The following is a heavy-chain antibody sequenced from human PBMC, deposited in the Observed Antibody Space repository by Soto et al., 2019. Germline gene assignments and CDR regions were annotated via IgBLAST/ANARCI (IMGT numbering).Heavy chain of an antibody. CDR1: GFTFENYV. J-gene: IGHJ4*02. V-gene: IGHV3-30*14. Sequence: LVESGGGVVQPGESLRLSCAASGFTFENYVMHWVRQVPGKGLDWVSLISSDGTKTYYADSVKGRFTISRDNSDDTLYLQLNNLRPDDTALYYCARDLLEDYRSQKVPKYYFDSWGQGTMVTVSS. CDR3: ARDLLEDYRSQKVPKYYFDS. D-gene: IGHD4-4*01. CDR2: ISSDGTKT.